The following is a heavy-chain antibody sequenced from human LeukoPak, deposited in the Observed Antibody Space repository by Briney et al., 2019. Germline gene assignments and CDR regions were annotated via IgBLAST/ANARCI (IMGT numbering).Heavy chain of an antibody. CDR3: ARDDQHAHYYGMDV. CDR2: INAGNGNT. Sequence: WASVKVSCKASGYTFTSYAMHWVRQAPGQRLEWMGWINAGNGNTKYSQKFQGRVTITRDTSASTAYMELSSLRSEDTAVYYCARDDQHAHYYGMDVWGQGTTVTVSS. J-gene: IGHJ6*02. V-gene: IGHV1-3*01. CDR1: GYTFTSYA. D-gene: IGHD6-13*01.